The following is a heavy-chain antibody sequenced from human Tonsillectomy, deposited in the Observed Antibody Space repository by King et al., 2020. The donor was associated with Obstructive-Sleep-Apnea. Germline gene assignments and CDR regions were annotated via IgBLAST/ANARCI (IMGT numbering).Heavy chain of an antibody. CDR3: ARDRVYYGDYYFDY. Sequence: QLQESGPGLVKPSQTLSLSCTVSGGSISSGDYYWSWIRQPPGKGLEWIGYIYDSGSTNYNPSLKGRVTISVDTSKNQFSLKLSSVTAADTAVYYCARDRVYYGDYYFDYWGQGTLVTVSS. CDR2: IYDSGST. V-gene: IGHV4-30-4*01. J-gene: IGHJ4*02. D-gene: IGHD4-17*01. CDR1: GGSISSGDYY.